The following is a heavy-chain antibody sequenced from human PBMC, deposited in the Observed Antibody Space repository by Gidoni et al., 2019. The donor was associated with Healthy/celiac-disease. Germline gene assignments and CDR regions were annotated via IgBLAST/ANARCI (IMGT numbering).Heavy chain of an antibody. Sequence: QVQLVQSGAEVKKPGSSVKVSCKASGGTFRSYAISWVRQAPGQGLEWMGRIIPILGIANYAQKFQGRVTITADKSTSTAYMELSSLRSEDTAVYYCAREYCSSTSCYNSWFDPWGQGTLVTVSS. CDR3: AREYCSSTSCYNSWFDP. CDR2: IIPILGIA. CDR1: GGTFRSYA. D-gene: IGHD2-2*02. J-gene: IGHJ5*02. V-gene: IGHV1-69*04.